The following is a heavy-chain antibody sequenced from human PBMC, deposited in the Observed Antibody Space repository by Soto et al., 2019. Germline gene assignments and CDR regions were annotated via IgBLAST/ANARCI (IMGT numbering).Heavy chain of an antibody. Sequence: QVQLVESGGGVVQPGKSLRLSCAASGFTLSGDGMHWVRQAPGKGLEWVAIIWYDGNNRYYADSVKGRFTISRDNSKNSLYRQMERLTAGDTAVYYCGRSLVVSTKPASLWKGGGGSKHADYYFDYWGQGTLVTVSS. CDR3: GRSLVVSTKPASLWKGGGGSKHADYYFDY. CDR2: IWYDGNNR. D-gene: IGHD1-1*01. V-gene: IGHV3-33*01. CDR1: GFTLSGDG. J-gene: IGHJ4*02.